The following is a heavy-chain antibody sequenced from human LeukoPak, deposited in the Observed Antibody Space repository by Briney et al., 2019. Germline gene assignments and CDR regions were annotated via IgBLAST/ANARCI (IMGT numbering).Heavy chain of an antibody. CDR1: GFTYSSYG. CDR3: AKEHILIGYYTY. Sequence: PGGPLRLSCAASGFTYSSYGMHWVRQAPGKALEGVAFIRYDGSNKYYEDSVKGRFTISRDNSKNKLYLQMNSLRAEDTAVYYCAKEHILIGYYTYWGQGTLVTVSS. J-gene: IGHJ4*02. V-gene: IGHV3-30*02. D-gene: IGHD3-9*01. CDR2: IRYDGSNK.